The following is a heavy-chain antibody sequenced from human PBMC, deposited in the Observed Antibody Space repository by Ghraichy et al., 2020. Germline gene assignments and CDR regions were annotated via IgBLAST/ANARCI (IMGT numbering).Heavy chain of an antibody. Sequence: GESLNISCAASGLIFSNYAMSWVRQAPGKGLEWVSGITGSGGSIYYADSVKGRFTISRDNSKNTLYLQMNSLRAEDTAVYYCAKDLGMNPYYASESYQNAPPYYFDYWGQGTLVTVSS. V-gene: IGHV3-23*01. J-gene: IGHJ4*02. CDR2: ITGSGGSI. D-gene: IGHD3-10*01. CDR1: GLIFSNYA. CDR3: AKDLGMNPYYASESYQNAPPYYFDY.